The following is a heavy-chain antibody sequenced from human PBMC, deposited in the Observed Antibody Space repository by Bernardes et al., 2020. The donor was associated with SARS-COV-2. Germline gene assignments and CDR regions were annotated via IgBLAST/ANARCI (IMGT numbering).Heavy chain of an antibody. CDR1: GFTFSNYA. CDR2: IWYDGNKK. J-gene: IGHJ5*02. D-gene: IGHD3-10*01. Sequence: GGSLRLSCAASGFTFSNYAMHWVRQAPGKGLEWVAIIWYDGNKKYYADSVKGRFTISRDNSRNTLDLQMNSLRAEDTAFYYCARGDGSESYLLDSWGQGTLVTVSS. CDR3: ARGDGSESYLLDS. V-gene: IGHV3-33*01.